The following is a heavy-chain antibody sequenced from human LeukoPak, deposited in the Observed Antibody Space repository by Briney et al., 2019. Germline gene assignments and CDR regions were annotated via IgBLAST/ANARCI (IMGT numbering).Heavy chain of an antibody. CDR3: ARGGVNYWNPRY. CDR1: GFTVSSNY. CDR2: LYTDGTT. V-gene: IGHV3-53*01. J-gene: IGHJ4*02. D-gene: IGHD1-1*01. Sequence: PGGSLRLSCVGSGFTVSSNYMSWVRQAPGKGLQWVSLLYTDGTTYYADSVEGRFTISRDDSKNTIYLQMNSLRAEDTAVYYCARGGVNYWNPRYWGQGTLVTVSS.